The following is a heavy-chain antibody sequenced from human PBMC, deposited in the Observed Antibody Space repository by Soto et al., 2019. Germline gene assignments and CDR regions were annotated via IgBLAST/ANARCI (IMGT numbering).Heavy chain of an antibody. D-gene: IGHD6-6*01. J-gene: IGHJ4*02. CDR1: GFTFSSYS. CDR3: AKRSSSSTFDY. CDR2: ISGSDDST. V-gene: IGHV3-23*01. Sequence: GGSLRLSCAASGFTFSSYSMSWVRQAPGKGLEWVSVISGSDDSTYYADSVKGRFTISRDNSKNTLYLQMNSLRAEEKAVYYCAKRSSSSTFDYWGQGTLVTVSS.